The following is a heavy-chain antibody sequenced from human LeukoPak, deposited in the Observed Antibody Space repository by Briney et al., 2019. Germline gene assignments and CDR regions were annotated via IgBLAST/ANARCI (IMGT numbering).Heavy chain of an antibody. J-gene: IGHJ4*02. CDR3: AREWLRLPDY. D-gene: IGHD5-12*01. CDR1: GFTFSSYS. CDR2: ISSSSSYI. V-gene: IGHV3-21*01. Sequence: GGSLRLSCAASGFTFSSYSMNWVRQAPGKGLEWVSSISSSSSYIYYAGSVKGRFTISRDNAKNSLYLQTNSLRAEDTAVYYCAREWLRLPDYWGQGTLVTVSS.